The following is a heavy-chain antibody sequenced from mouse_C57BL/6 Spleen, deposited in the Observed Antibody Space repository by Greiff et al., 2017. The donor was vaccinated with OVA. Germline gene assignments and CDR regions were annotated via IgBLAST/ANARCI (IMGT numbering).Heavy chain of an antibody. CDR3: ARGQLRRYYAMDY. CDR1: GYAFSSSW. D-gene: IGHD3-2*02. J-gene: IGHJ4*01. V-gene: IGHV1-82*01. Sequence: VQLQQSGPELVKPGASVKISCKASGYAFSSSWMNWVKQRPGKGLEWIGRIYPGDGDTNYNGKFKGKATLTADKSSSTAYMQLSSLKSEDSAVYFWARGQLRRYYAMDYWGQGTSVTVSS. CDR2: IYPGDGDT.